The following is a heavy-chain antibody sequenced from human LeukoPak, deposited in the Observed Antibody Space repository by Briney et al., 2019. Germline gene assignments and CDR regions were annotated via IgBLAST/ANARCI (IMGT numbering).Heavy chain of an antibody. CDR1: GFTFSSYA. J-gene: IGHJ4*02. CDR2: ISGSGGST. CDR3: ARGGDYYGSGSRKDDY. V-gene: IGHV3-23*01. D-gene: IGHD3-10*01. Sequence: PGGSLRLSCAASGFTFSSYAMSWVRQAPGKGLEWVSGISGSGGSTYYADSVKGRFTISRDNSKNTLYLQMNSLRAEDTAVYYCARGGDYYGSGSRKDDYWGQGTLVTVSS.